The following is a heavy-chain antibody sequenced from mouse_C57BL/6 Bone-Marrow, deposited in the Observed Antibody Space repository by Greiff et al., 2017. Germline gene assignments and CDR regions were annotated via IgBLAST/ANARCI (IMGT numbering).Heavy chain of an antibody. CDR1: GYTFTSYW. CDR2: IYPGSGST. J-gene: IGHJ2*01. V-gene: IGHV1-55*01. D-gene: IGHD2-5*01. Sequence: QVQLQQPGAELVKPGASVKMSCKASGYTFTSYWITWVKQRPGQGLEWIGDIYPGSGSTNYNEKFKSKATLTVDTSSSTAYMQLSSLTSEDSAVYYCARSFDSNSFCGYWGQGTTLTVSS. CDR3: ARSFDSNSFCGY.